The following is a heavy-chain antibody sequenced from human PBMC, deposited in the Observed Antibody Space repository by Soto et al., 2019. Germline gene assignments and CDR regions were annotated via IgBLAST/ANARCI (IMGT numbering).Heavy chain of an antibody. CDR1: GFTFDDYA. J-gene: IGHJ6*03. Sequence: EVQLVESGGGLIQPGRSLRLSCAASGFTFDDYAMHWVRQAPGKGLEWVSGISWNSGNIRYADSVKGRFTISRDNAKNSLYLQMTSLRAEDTALYYCAKGPALEWLSFMDVWGKGTTVTVSS. CDR3: AKGPALEWLSFMDV. CDR2: ISWNSGNI. D-gene: IGHD3-3*01. V-gene: IGHV3-9*01.